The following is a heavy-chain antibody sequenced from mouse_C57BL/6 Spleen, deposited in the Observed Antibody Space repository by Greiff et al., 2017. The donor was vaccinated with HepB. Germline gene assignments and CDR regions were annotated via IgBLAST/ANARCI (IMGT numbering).Heavy chain of an antibody. CDR3: ARQGTTVVATYWYFDV. CDR1: GFTFSSYT. Sequence: EVQLVESGGGLVKPGGSLKLSCAASGFTFSSYTMSWVHQTPEKRLEWVATISGGGGNTYYPDSVKGRFTISRDNAKNTLYLQMSSLRSEDTALYYCARQGTTVVATYWYFDVWGTGTTVTVSS. CDR2: ISGGGGNT. V-gene: IGHV5-9*01. D-gene: IGHD1-1*01. J-gene: IGHJ1*03.